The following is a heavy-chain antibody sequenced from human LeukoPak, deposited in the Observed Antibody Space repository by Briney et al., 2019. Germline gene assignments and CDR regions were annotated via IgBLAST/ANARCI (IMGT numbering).Heavy chain of an antibody. CDR1: GGSFSGYY. Sequence: PSETLSLTCAVYGGSFSGYYWSWIRQPPGKGLEWIGEINHSGSTNYNPSLKSRVTISVDTSKNQFSLKLSSVTAADTAVYYCAKLGYSYGYGYYYYYYMDVWGKGTTVTISS. V-gene: IGHV4-34*01. J-gene: IGHJ6*03. CDR3: AKLGYSYGYGYYYYYYMDV. D-gene: IGHD5-18*01. CDR2: INHSGST.